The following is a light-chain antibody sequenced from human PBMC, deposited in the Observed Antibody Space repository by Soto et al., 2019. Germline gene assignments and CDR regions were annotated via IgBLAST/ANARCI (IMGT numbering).Light chain of an antibody. CDR2: HAS. CDR1: QGISSA. CDR3: QQFNTYPT. J-gene: IGKJ4*01. Sequence: IQMTQSPSSLPASVGDRVTITCRASQGISSALAWYQQKPGKAPKLLISHASSLESGVPSRFSGSGSGTDFTLTISSLQPEDFATYHCQQFNTYPTFGGGTKVDIK. V-gene: IGKV1-13*02.